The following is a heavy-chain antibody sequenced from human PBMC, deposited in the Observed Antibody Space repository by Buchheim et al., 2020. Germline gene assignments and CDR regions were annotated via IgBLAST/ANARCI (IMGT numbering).Heavy chain of an antibody. D-gene: IGHD6-19*01. CDR3: AKDIVRLRIAVAGTHYGMDV. CDR2: ISGSGGST. J-gene: IGHJ6*02. CDR1: GFTFSSYA. V-gene: IGHV3-23*01. Sequence: EVQLLESGGGLVQPGGSLRLSCAASGFTFSSYAMSWVRQAPGKGLEWVSAISGSGGSTYYADSVKGRFTISSANSKNTQYLQMNSLRAEDTAVYYCAKDIVRLRIAVAGTHYGMDVWGQGTT.